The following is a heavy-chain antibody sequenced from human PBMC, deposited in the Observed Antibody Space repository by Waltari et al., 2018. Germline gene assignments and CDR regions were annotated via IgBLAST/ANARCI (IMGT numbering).Heavy chain of an antibody. V-gene: IGHV3-21*03. J-gene: IGHJ4*02. CDR2: TTNSNTYI. CDR3: ARALTTPNDY. Sequence: EVQLVESGGGLVKPGGSLRLSCAASGFTISSFGMSWVPQSPGKGLEWVSSTTNSNTYICYADSVKCRFTVSIDNAKNSLYLQMNSLRADDTAVYFCARALTTPNDYWGQGTLVTVSS. D-gene: IGHD4-17*01. CDR1: GFTISSFG.